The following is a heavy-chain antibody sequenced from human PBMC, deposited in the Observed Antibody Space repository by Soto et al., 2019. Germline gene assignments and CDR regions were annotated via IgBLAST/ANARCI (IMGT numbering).Heavy chain of an antibody. CDR2: INAGNGNT. J-gene: IGHJ6*02. V-gene: IGHV1-3*01. CDR3: ASSAPGGTVTTYYYYYYGMDV. Sequence: QVQLVQSGAEVKKPGASVKVSCKASGYTFTSYAMHWVRQAPGQRLEWMGWINAGNGNTKYSQKFQGRVTITRDTSASTAYMELSGLRSEDTAVYYCASSAPGGTVTTYYYYYYGMDVWGQGTTVTVSS. CDR1: GYTFTSYA. D-gene: IGHD4-17*01.